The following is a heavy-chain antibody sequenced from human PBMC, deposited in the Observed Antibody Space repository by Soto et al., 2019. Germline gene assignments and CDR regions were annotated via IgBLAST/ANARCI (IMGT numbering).Heavy chain of an antibody. CDR3: ARDFLHYYGSGRMFS. V-gene: IGHV1-18*01. Sequence: QVQLVQSGAEVKKPGASVKVSCKASGYTFTSYGISWVRQAPGQGLEWMGWISAYNGNTNYAQKLQGRVTMTTDTSTSTDYMELRSLRSDDTAVYYCARDFLHYYGSGRMFSWGQGTLVTVSS. D-gene: IGHD3-10*01. CDR1: GYTFTSYG. J-gene: IGHJ5*02. CDR2: ISAYNGNT.